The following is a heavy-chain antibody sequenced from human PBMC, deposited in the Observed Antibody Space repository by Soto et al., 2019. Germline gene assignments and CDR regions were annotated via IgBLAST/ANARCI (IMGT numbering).Heavy chain of an antibody. CDR2: ISSSTTYI. CDR1: GFTFSFYS. V-gene: IGHV3-21*01. Sequence: GGSLRLSCAASGFTFSFYSMNWVRQAPGKGLEWVSSISSSTTYIYYADSVKGRFTISRDNAKNSLYLQMNSLRAEDTAVYYCARDGYQLLPLFDYWGQGTLVTVSS. CDR3: ARDGYQLLPLFDY. D-gene: IGHD6-13*01. J-gene: IGHJ4*02.